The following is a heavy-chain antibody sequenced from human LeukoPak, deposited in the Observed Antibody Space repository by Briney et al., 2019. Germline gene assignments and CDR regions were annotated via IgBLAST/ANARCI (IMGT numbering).Heavy chain of an antibody. Sequence: SGPTLVNPTQTLTLTCTFSGFSLSTSGVGVGWIRQPPGKALEWLALIYWNDDKRYSPSLRSRLTITKDTSKNQVVLTMTNMDPVDTATYYCAHEDSPTDAFDIWGQGTMVTVSS. CDR2: IYWNDDK. CDR3: AHEDSPTDAFDI. V-gene: IGHV2-5*01. D-gene: IGHD3-22*01. J-gene: IGHJ3*02. CDR1: GFSLSTSGVG.